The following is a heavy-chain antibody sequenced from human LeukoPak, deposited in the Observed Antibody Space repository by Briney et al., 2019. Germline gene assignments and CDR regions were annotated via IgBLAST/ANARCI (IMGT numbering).Heavy chain of an antibody. CDR1: GFTFGDYA. D-gene: IGHD1-1*01. CDR2: IRREASGGTT. CDR3: ARGPRLYGNWFDP. Sequence: PGGSLRLSCRGSGFTFGDYAMTWVRQAPGKGLEWVGFIRREASGGTTEFAASVKGRFTISIDESKSIAYLQMNSLKTEDTGVYYCARGPRLYGNWFDPWGQGTLVTVSS. V-gene: IGHV3-49*04. J-gene: IGHJ5*02.